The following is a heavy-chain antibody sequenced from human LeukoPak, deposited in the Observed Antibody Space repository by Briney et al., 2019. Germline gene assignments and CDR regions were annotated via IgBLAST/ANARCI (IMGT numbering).Heavy chain of an antibody. V-gene: IGHV3-21*01. CDR2: TTSSSGYV. CDR1: GFTISSYS. Sequence: GGSLRLSCAASGFTISSYSMSWVRQAPGKGLEWVSSTTSSSGYVYYADSVKGRFTISRDSAKSSLYLQMNSLRAEDTAVYYCARTSDYNYGYCLDYWGQGTLVTVSS. D-gene: IGHD5-18*01. J-gene: IGHJ4*02. CDR3: ARTSDYNYGYCLDY.